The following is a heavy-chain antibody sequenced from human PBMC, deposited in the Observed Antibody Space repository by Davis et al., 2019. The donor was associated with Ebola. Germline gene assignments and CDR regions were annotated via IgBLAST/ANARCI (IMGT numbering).Heavy chain of an antibody. CDR1: GGSISSSSYY. CDR3: ARGFGPYNWFDP. CDR2: IYYSGST. D-gene: IGHD3-16*01. J-gene: IGHJ5*02. V-gene: IGHV4-39*01. Sequence: SETLSLTCTVSGGSISSSSYYWGWIRQPPGKGLEWLGSIYYSGSTYYSPSLKRRVTISVDTSKNQFSLKLSSVTAADTAVYYCARGFGPYNWFDPWSQGTLVTVSS.